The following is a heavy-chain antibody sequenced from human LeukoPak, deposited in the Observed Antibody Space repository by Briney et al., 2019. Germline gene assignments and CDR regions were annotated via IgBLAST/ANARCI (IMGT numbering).Heavy chain of an antibody. CDR2: INHSGNT. CDR3: ARDGAYYGSGSSNGDY. Sequence: SETLSLTCAVYGGSFGGYYWSWIRQPPGKGLEWIGEINHSGNTNYNPSLKSRVTISVDTSKNQFSLKLSSVTAADTAVYYCARDGAYYGSGSSNGDYWGRGTLVTVSS. J-gene: IGHJ4*02. V-gene: IGHV4-34*01. D-gene: IGHD3-10*01. CDR1: GGSFGGYY.